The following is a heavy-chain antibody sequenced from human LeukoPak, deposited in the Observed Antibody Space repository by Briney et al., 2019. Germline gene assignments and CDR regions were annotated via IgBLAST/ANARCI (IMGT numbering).Heavy chain of an antibody. CDR3: AREVRGYSYGYRPTELYWYIDV. V-gene: IGHV4-4*07. D-gene: IGHD5-18*01. CDR2: IYTSGST. J-gene: IGHJ2*01. Sequence: PSETLSLTCTVSGYSISNYYWSWIRQPAGKGLEWIGRIYTSGSTNYNPSLKSRVTISVDTSKNQFSLKLSSVTAADTAVYYCAREVRGYSYGYRPTELYWYIDVWGRGTLVTVSS. CDR1: GYSISNYY.